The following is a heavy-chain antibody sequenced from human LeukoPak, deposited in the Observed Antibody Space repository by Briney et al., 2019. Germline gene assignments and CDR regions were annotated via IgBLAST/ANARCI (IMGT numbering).Heavy chain of an antibody. CDR2: IYTSGST. CDR1: GGSISSYY. D-gene: IGHD3-10*01. CDR3: ARDEPLYYGSGSFYYYGMDV. Sequence: SETLSLTCTVSGGSISSYYWSWIWQPAGKGLEWIGRIYTSGSTNYNPSLKSRVTMSVDTSKNQFSLKLSSVTAADTAVYYCARDEPLYYGSGSFYYYGMDVWGQGTTVTVSS. J-gene: IGHJ6*02. V-gene: IGHV4-4*07.